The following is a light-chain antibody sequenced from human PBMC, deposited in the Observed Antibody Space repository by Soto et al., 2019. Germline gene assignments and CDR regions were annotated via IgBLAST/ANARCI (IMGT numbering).Light chain of an antibody. CDR3: RQHNNWPRLT. V-gene: IGKV3-15*01. CDR2: GAS. Sequence: EIVMTQSPATLSVSPGERATLSCRASQSVSSNLAWYQQKPGQAPRLLIYGASTRATGIPARFSGSGSGTEFTLTISSLQSEDFAVYYCRQHNNWPRLTFGGGTNVEIK. J-gene: IGKJ4*01. CDR1: QSVSSN.